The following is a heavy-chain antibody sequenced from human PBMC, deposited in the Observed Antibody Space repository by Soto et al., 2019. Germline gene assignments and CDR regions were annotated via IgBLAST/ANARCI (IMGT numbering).Heavy chain of an antibody. CDR3: ARDLTGYAMDV. V-gene: IGHV3-48*03. J-gene: IGHJ6*02. Sequence: XGSLRLSCAAAGFTLSNHEMNWVRQAPGKGLEWVSYIDRGSKSIYYADSVKGRFTISRDNARNSLNLQMNSLGAEDTAVYYCARDLTGYAMDVWGQGPTVTVSS. CDR2: IDRGSKSI. D-gene: IGHD2-2*01. CDR1: GFTLSNHE.